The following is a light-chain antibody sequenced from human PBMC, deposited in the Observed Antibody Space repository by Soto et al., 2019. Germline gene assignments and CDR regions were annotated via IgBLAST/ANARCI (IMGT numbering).Light chain of an antibody. CDR1: SSNIGSNH. Sequence: QSYLTQAPSASGTPGQRVTISFSGSSSNIGSNHVYWYQEFPGAAPRLHIHSNDQRPSGITDRFSGSRSGTSASLASSGLRSEDEAEYYCAAWDDSLRVVFGGGTKPTVL. J-gene: IGLJ2*01. V-gene: IGLV1-47*02. CDR2: SND. CDR3: AAWDDSLRVV.